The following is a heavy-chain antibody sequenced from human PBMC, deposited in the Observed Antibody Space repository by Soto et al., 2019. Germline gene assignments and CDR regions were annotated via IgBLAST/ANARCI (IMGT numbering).Heavy chain of an antibody. CDR2: IKSKSDGGPT. V-gene: IGHV3-15*07. CDR1: GSTSSNAW. J-gene: IGHJ4*02. D-gene: IGHD3-10*01. Sequence: EVQLVESGGGLVKPGGSLRLSCAASGSTSSNAWMNWVRQAPGKGLEWVGRIKSKSDGGPTDYAAPVKGRFTISRGDSKETLYLQMNSLKTVDTAVYYCTSGDGLPYGAGTAVDYWGQGTLVTVSS. CDR3: TSGDGLPYGAGTAVDY.